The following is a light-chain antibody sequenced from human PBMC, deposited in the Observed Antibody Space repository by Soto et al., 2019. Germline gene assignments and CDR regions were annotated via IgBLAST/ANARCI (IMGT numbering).Light chain of an antibody. V-gene: IGLV3-1*01. J-gene: IGLJ2*01. CDR3: QAGDSSPS. CDR1: KLGDKY. CDR2: QDS. Sequence: SYELTQPPSVSVSPGQTASITCSGDKLGDKYACWYQQKPGQSPVLVIYQDSKRPSGIPERFSGSNSGNTATLTISGTQAMDEADYYCQAGDSSPSFGGGTKVTVL.